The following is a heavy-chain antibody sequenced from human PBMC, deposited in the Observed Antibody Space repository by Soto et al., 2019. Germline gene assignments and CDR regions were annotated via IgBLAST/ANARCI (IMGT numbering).Heavy chain of an antibody. CDR3: ARRHRHYFDY. D-gene: IGHD3-10*01. CDR1: GYSISTGGHC. CDR2: IYYTGST. V-gene: IGHV4-31*11. Sequence: SETLSLTCGVSGYSISTGGHCLNWIRQFPGKGLEWIGDIYYTGSTHYNPSLRSRLTITVDTARNRFSLKLYAVTVADTAVYYCARRHRHYFDYWGQGALVTVSS. J-gene: IGHJ4*02.